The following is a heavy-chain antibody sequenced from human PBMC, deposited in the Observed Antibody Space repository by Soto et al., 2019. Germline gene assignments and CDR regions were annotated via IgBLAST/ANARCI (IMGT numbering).Heavy chain of an antibody. V-gene: IGHV3-23*01. CDR1: GFTCSSYT. CDR2: ISSSGGST. J-gene: IGHJ4*02. D-gene: IGHD7-27*01. Sequence: EVQLLESGGGLVQPGGSLRLSCAASGFTCSSYTMSWVRQGPGKGLEWVSVISSSGGSTVYADSVKGRFTISRDNFKNTLYLQMNSLRAEDTAVYYCAKGWGDYWGQGTPVTVSS. CDR3: AKGWGDY.